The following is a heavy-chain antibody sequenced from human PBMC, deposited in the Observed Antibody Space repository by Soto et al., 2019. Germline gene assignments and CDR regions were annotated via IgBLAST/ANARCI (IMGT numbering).Heavy chain of an antibody. V-gene: IGHV3-30*03. Sequence: QAHLVESGGGVVQPGRSLRLSCAASGFTFTSYGMHWVRQAPGTRLEWVAVISYDGGLQHYADPVKGRFTISRDNYKXXXXXXXXXXXXXXXXXXXXXXXXXXXXXXXPYSWGQGTLVSVSS. CDR2: ISYDGGLQ. CDR1: GFTFTSYG. J-gene: IGHJ4*02. CDR3: XXXXXXXXXXXPYS.